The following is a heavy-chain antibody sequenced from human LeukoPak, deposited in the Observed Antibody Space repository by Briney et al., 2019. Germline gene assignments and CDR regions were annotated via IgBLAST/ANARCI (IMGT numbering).Heavy chain of an antibody. V-gene: IGHV3-23*01. D-gene: IGHD3-22*01. J-gene: IGHJ4*02. CDR3: AKQGRGDYDSRVAYYFDY. Sequence: GGSLRLSCAASGFTFSSYAMSWVRQAPGKGLEWVSAISGSGGSTYYADSVKGRFTISRDNSKNTLYLQMNSRRAEDTAVYYCAKQGRGDYDSRVAYYFDYWGQATLVTVSS. CDR2: ISGSGGST. CDR1: GFTFSSYA.